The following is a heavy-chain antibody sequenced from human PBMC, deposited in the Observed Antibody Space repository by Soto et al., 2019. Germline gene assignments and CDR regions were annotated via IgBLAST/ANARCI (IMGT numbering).Heavy chain of an antibody. V-gene: IGHV4-59*08. Sequence: SETLSLTCTVSGGSISSYYWSWIRQPSGKGLEWMGYIYYSGSTNYNPSLKSRVTISVDTSKNQFSLKLSSVTAADTAVYYCARVADFWSGGGNYYYYMDVWGKGTTVTVSS. J-gene: IGHJ6*03. CDR3: ARVADFWSGGGNYYYYMDV. CDR2: IYYSGST. D-gene: IGHD3-3*01. CDR1: GGSISSYY.